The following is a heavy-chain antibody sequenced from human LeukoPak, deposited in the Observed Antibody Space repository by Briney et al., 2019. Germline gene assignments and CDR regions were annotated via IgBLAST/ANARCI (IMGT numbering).Heavy chain of an antibody. Sequence: SETLSLTCAVYGGSFSGYYWSWIRQPPGKGLEWIGEINHGGSTNYNPSLKRRVTISVDTPKNQFSLKLSSVTAADTAVYYCPRINYDSSGSFDYWGQGTLVTVSS. CDR1: GGSFSGYY. D-gene: IGHD3-22*01. CDR3: PRINYDSSGSFDY. CDR2: INHGGST. V-gene: IGHV4-34*01. J-gene: IGHJ4*02.